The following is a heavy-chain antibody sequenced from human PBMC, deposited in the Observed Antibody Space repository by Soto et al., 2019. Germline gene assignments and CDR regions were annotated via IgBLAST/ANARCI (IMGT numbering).Heavy chain of an antibody. CDR2: ISSSGSTI. Sequence: SGGGLVQPGGSLRLSCAASGFTFSSYEMNWVRQAPGKGLEWVSYISSSGSTIYYADSVKGRFTISRDNAKNSLYLQMNSLRAEDTAVYYCARTYYDFWSGYLGAFDIWGQGTMVTVSS. CDR1: GFTFSSYE. J-gene: IGHJ3*02. D-gene: IGHD3-3*01. V-gene: IGHV3-48*03. CDR3: ARTYYDFWSGYLGAFDI.